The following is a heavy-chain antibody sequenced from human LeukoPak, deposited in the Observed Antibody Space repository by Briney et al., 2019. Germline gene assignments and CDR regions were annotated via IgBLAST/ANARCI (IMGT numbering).Heavy chain of an antibody. CDR1: GFIFSNYA. CDR3: ARAASSSSDY. D-gene: IGHD6-6*01. V-gene: IGHV3-23*01. J-gene: IGHJ4*02. Sequence: GGSLRLSCAASGFIFSNYAMSWVRQAPGKGLEWVAGISGSGGSTYYADSVKGRFTISRDNSKNTQSLQMNSLRAEDTAVYFCARAASSSSDYWGQGTLVTVSS. CDR2: ISGSGGST.